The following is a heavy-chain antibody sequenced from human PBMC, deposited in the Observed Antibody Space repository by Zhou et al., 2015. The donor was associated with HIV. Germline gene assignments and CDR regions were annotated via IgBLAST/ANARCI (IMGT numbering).Heavy chain of an antibody. Sequence: QVQLLQSGAEVKKPDSSVRVSCRGSGGAFSSYSISWVRQAPGQGLEWMGWIYNGNTNYAQKFQGRVTMTTDTSTSTGYMELRSLRSDDTATYFCARDDSSGYHSFDYWGQGTLVTVS. CDR2: IYNGNT. J-gene: IGHJ4*02. D-gene: IGHD3-22*01. CDR1: GGAFSSYS. V-gene: IGHV1-18*01. CDR3: ARDDSSGYHSFDY.